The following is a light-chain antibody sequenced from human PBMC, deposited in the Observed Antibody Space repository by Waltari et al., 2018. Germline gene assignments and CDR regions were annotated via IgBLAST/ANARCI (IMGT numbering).Light chain of an antibody. Sequence: DIQMTQSPSSLSASGGDRVTITCRASQSISSYLNWYQQKPGKAPKLLIYAASSLQSGVPSRFSGSGSGTDFTLTISSLQPEDFATYYCQQSYSTPPNFGPGTKVDIK. CDR1: QSISSY. CDR3: QQSYSTPPN. V-gene: IGKV1-39*01. J-gene: IGKJ3*01. CDR2: AAS.